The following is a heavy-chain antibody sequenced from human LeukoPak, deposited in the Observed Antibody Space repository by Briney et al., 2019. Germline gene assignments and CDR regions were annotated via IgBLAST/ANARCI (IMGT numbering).Heavy chain of an antibody. V-gene: IGHV1-18*01. CDR3: AGAWSPYSNFYYYYYMDV. CDR2: IGAYNCNT. J-gene: IGHJ6*03. Sequence: GASVKVSCKASGYTFTSYGIRWVRQATGQGLEWMGWIGAYNCNTNYAQKLQGRVTMTTDTSTSTAYMELRSLRSDDTAVYYCAGAWSPYSNFYYYYYMDVWGKGTTVTVSS. CDR1: GYTFTSYG. D-gene: IGHD4-11*01.